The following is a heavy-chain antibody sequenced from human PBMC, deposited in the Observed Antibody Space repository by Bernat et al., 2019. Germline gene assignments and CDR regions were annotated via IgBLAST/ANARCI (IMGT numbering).Heavy chain of an antibody. V-gene: IGHV3-66*01. D-gene: IGHD6-19*01. CDR1: GFTVSSNY. J-gene: IGHJ6*02. CDR3: ARAEAGSGWYSYDYYGMDV. CDR2: IYSGGST. Sequence: EVQLVESGGGLVQPGGSLRLSCVASGFTVSSNYMSWVRQAPGKGLEWVSVIYSGGSTYYADSVKGRFTISRDNSKNTLYLQMNSLRAEDTAVDYCARAEAGSGWYSYDYYGMDVWGQGTMVTVSS.